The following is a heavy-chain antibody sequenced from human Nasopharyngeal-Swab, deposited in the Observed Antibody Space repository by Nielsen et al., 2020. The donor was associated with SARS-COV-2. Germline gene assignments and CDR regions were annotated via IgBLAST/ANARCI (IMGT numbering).Heavy chain of an antibody. D-gene: IGHD2-2*01. CDR1: GFSFSTHA. CDR2: LGVGGGPT. J-gene: IGHJ4*02. V-gene: IGHV3-23*01. CDR3: ARDMRGAFDY. Sequence: GESLKISCAASGFSFSTHAMTWIRQAPGKGLEWVSSLGVGGGPTYYADSAKGRFTISSDNSKNTLYLQMSSLRAEDTAVYYCARDMRGAFDYWGQGTLVTVSS.